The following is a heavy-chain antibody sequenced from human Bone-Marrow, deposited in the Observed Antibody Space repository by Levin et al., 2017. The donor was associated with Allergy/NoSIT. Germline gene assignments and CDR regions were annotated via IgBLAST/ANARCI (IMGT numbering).Heavy chain of an antibody. V-gene: IGHV4-4*07. J-gene: IGHJ4*02. Sequence: PSETLSLTCTVSGGSISSYYWSWIRQPAGKGLEWIGRIYTSGSTNYNPSLKSRVTMSVDTSKNQFSLKLSSVTAADTAVYYCARGIPTYYYDSSGYYYDYWGQGTLVTVSS. CDR2: IYTSGST. D-gene: IGHD3-22*01. CDR3: ARGIPTYYYDSSGYYYDY. CDR1: GGSISSYY.